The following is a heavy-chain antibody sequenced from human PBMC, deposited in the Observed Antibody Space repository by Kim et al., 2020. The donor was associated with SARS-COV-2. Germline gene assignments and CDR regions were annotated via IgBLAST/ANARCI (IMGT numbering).Heavy chain of an antibody. V-gene: IGHV3-21*01. CDR2: ISSSSSYI. CDR3: AREEVSAIAVAGLGMDV. Sequence: GGSLRLSCAASGFTFSSYSMNWVRQAPGKGLEWVSSISSSSSYIYYADSVKGRFTISRDNAKNSLYLQMNSLRAEDTAVYYCAREEVSAIAVAGLGMDVWGQGTTVTVSS. CDR1: GFTFSSYS. D-gene: IGHD6-19*01. J-gene: IGHJ6*02.